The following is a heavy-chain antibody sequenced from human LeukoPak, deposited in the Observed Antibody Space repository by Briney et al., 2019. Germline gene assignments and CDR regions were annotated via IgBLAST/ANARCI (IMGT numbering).Heavy chain of an antibody. CDR2: IKQDGNAK. CDR3: ARGDSRGGYYFDF. CDR1: GFTFSYYW. Sequence: PGGSLRLSCAASGFTFSYYWMSWVRQAPGKGLEWVANIKQDGNAKYYVDSVKGRFTISRDNAKNSLYLQMNSLRAEDTAVYYCARGDSRGGYYFDFWGQGTLVTVCS. D-gene: IGHD3-22*01. V-gene: IGHV3-7*01. J-gene: IGHJ4*02.